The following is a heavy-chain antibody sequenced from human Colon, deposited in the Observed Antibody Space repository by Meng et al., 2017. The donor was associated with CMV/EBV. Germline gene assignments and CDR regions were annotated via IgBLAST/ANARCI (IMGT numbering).Heavy chain of an antibody. Sequence: GGSLRLPCGASGFTFSDYNMDWVRQAPGKGLEWVASITGTSLYIYYADSVKGRFTISRDNAKNSLYLQMDSLTADDTAVYYCVRDQSKGPTNWNYEYYFDHWGQGALVTVSS. V-gene: IGHV3-21*01. J-gene: IGHJ4*02. D-gene: IGHD1-7*01. CDR3: VRDQSKGPTNWNYEYYFDH. CDR2: ITGTSLYI. CDR1: GFTFSDYN.